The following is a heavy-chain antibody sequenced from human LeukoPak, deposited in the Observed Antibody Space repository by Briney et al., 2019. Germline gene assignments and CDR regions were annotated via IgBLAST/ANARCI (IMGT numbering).Heavy chain of an antibody. CDR3: ARHSGLRSPFDP. CDR2: IYSSGNT. D-gene: IGHD3-3*01. J-gene: IGHJ5*02. Sequence: SETLSLTCTVSGGSISTTNYYWGWIRQPPGRYLEWIGSIYSSGNTYYNPSLESRVTISVDTSKNQLSLKLTSATAADTSVYYCARHSGLRSPFDPWGQGTLVTVSS. V-gene: IGHV4-39*01. CDR1: GGSISTTNYY.